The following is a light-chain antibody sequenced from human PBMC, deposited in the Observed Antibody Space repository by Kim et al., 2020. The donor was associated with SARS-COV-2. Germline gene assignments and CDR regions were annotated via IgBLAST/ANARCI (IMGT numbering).Light chain of an antibody. CDR3: HQRKSWPRT. CDR1: QSVGFS. CDR2: DAS. Sequence: EVVLTQSPATLSLSPGERATLSCRASQSVGFSLAWFQQKPGQAPSLLIFDASTRATGIPTRFGASGSGTDFTLTISSLEPEDSAVYYCHQRKSWPRTGGQGTKVDIK. J-gene: IGKJ1*01. V-gene: IGKV3-11*01.